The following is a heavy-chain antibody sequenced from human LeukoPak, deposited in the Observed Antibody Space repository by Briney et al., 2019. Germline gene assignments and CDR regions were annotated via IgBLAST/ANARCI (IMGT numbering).Heavy chain of an antibody. D-gene: IGHD6-13*01. J-gene: IGHJ4*02. Sequence: SETLSLTCTVSGGSISSSSYYWGWIRQPPGKGLEWIGTIYYSGSTYYNPSLKSRVTISVDTSKNQFSLKVSSVTAGDTAVYYCARVSLGYSRTWDLDYWGQGTLVTVSS. CDR2: IYYSGST. CDR1: GGSISSSSYY. V-gene: IGHV4-39*07. CDR3: ARVSLGYSRTWDLDY.